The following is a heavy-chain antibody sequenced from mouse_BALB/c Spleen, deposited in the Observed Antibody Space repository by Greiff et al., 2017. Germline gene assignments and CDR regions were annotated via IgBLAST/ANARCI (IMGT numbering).Heavy chain of an antibody. V-gene: IGHV3-8*02. CDR3: ARSTTGAMDY. CDR1: GDSITSGY. Sequence: EVNVVESGPSLVKPSQTLSLTCSVTGDSITSGYWNWIRKFPGNKLEYMGYISYSGSTYYNPSLKSRISITRDTSKNQFFLQLNSVTTEDTATYYCARSTTGAMDYWGQGTSVTVSS. D-gene: IGHD1-1*01. J-gene: IGHJ4*01. CDR2: ISYSGST.